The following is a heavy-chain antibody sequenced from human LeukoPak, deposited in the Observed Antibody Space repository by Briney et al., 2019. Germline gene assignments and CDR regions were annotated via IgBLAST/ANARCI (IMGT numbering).Heavy chain of an antibody. CDR2: IIPISGTT. D-gene: IGHD5-24*01. Sequence: SVKVSCKASGGTFSSDLINWVRQAPGQGLEWMGGIIPISGTTNHAQRFRGRVTITGDKSTSTAYLELSGLRSEDTAVYYCARVRREGYKLYYYDYFMDVWGIGTPVTVSS. CDR3: ARVRREGYKLYYYDYFMDV. J-gene: IGHJ6*03. CDR1: GGTFSSDL. V-gene: IGHV1-69*06.